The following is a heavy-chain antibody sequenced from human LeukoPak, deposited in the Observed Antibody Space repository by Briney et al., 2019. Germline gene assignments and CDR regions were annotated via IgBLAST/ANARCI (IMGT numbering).Heavy chain of an antibody. V-gene: IGHV3-48*04. J-gene: IGHJ4*02. Sequence: GGSLRLSCAASGFTFSSYSMNWVRQAPGKGLEWVSYISSSSSTIYYAASVKGRFTISRDNAKNSLYLQMNSLRAEDTAVYYCARDFRRAAAGDDYWGQGTLVTVSS. CDR1: GFTFSSYS. CDR2: ISSSSSTI. CDR3: ARDFRRAAAGDDY. D-gene: IGHD6-13*01.